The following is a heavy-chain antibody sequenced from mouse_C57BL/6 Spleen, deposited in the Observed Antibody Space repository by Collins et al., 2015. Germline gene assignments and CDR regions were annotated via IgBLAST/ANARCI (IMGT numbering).Heavy chain of an antibody. J-gene: IGHJ2*01. CDR3: ARDYYGSSGYFDY. CDR1: GYSITSDYA. Sequence: DVQLQESGPGLVKPSQSLSLTCTVTGYSITSDYAWNWIRQFPGNKLEWMGYISYSGSTSYNPSLKSRISITRDTSKNQFFLQLNSVTTEDTATYYCARDYYGSSGYFDYWGQGTTLTVSS. D-gene: IGHD1-1*01. CDR2: ISYSGST. V-gene: IGHV3-2*02.